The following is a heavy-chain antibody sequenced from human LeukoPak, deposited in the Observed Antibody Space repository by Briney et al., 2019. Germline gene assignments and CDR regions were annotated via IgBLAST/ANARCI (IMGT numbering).Heavy chain of an antibody. J-gene: IGHJ5*02. CDR3: ARPGNWWFDP. CDR2: MNVYSGDA. Sequence: ASVKVSCKASGYIFSAYYMHWVRQAPGQGPEWMGWMNVYSGDATYAQKFQGRVTMTRDTSISTAYMELSSLTSGDAAVYYCARPGNWWFDPWGQGTLVTVSS. V-gene: IGHV1-2*02. D-gene: IGHD3-10*01. CDR1: GYIFSAYY.